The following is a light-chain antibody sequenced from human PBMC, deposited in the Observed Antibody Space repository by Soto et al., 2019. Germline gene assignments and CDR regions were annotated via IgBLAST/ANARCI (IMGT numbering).Light chain of an antibody. J-gene: IGKJ1*01. CDR2: DAS. Sequence: EIVLTQSPATLSLSPGDRATLSCRASQSVSRYLGWYQQKPGQPPRLLIFDASNRATGIPARFSGSGSGTGFTLSIGGLEPEDFAVYCCQQRRDLPWTFGQGTTVEIK. CDR1: QSVSRY. V-gene: IGKV3-11*01. CDR3: QQRRDLPWT.